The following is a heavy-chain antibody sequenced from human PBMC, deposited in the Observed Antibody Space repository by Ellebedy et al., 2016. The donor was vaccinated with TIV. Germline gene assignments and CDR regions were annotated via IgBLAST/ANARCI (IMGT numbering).Heavy chain of an antibody. CDR3: ARFHHSASYFFFDH. D-gene: IGHD1-26*01. CDR2: ISTNSAKT. CDR1: GYTFTTSG. V-gene: IGHV1-18*01. Sequence: ASVKVSXKASGYTFTTSGITWVRQAPGQGLEWMGWISTNSAKTIYAQNLQGRVTMTTDTSTSTAYMELRSLRAEDTAVYYCARFHHSASYFFFDHWGQGTLVTVSS. J-gene: IGHJ4*02.